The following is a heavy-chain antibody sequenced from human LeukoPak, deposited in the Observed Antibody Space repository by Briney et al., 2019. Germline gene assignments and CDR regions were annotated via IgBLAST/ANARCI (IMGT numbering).Heavy chain of an antibody. V-gene: IGHV1-2*04. Sequence: ASVKVSCKASGYTFTGYYMHWVRQAPGQGLEWMGWINPNSGGTNYAQKFQGWVTMTRVTSISTAYMELSRLRSDDTAVYYCARVYYDSSGYPVGFDYWGQGTLVTVSS. CDR1: GYTFTGYY. CDR3: ARVYYDSSGYPVGFDY. CDR2: INPNSGGT. J-gene: IGHJ4*02. D-gene: IGHD3-22*01.